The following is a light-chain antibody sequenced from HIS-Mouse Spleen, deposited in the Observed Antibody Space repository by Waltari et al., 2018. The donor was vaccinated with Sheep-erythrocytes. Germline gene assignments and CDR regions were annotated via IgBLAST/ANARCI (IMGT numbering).Light chain of an antibody. Sequence: HSALTQPRSVSGSPGQSVTISCPGTSSDVGGFNYFSWYQQHPGKAPKLMIYDVSKRPSGVPDRFSGSKSGNTASLTISGLQAEDEADYYCCSYAGSYTLVFGGGTKLTVL. CDR3: CSYAGSYTLV. CDR2: DVS. CDR1: SSDVGGFNY. J-gene: IGLJ2*01. V-gene: IGLV2-11*01.